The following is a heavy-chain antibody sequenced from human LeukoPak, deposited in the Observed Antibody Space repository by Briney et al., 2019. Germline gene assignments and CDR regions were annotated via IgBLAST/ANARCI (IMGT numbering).Heavy chain of an antibody. V-gene: IGHV1-8*01. CDR3: ARGGHLRYGDTQNWFDP. J-gene: IGHJ5*02. D-gene: IGHD4-17*01. CDR2: MNPNSGNT. CDR1: GYTFTSYD. Sequence: ASVKVSCKASGYTFTSYDINWVRQATGQGLEWMGWMNPNSGNTGYAQKFQGRVTMTRDTSTSTVYMELSSLRSEGTAVYYCARGGHLRYGDTQNWFDPWGQGTLVTVSS.